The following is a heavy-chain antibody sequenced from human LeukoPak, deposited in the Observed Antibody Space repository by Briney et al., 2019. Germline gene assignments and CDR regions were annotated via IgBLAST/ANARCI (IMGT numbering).Heavy chain of an antibody. CDR1: GFTFTNYA. Sequence: GGSLRLSCAASGFTFTNYAMTWVRQAPGKGLEWVSAIIGDGNYIFYGDSVKGRFTSSRDNSKSTLYLQMSNLRAEDTAVYYCAKNRGTGMAFYDYWGQGTQVTVSS. CDR2: IIGDGNYI. CDR3: AKNRGTGMAFYDY. J-gene: IGHJ4*02. D-gene: IGHD5-18*01. V-gene: IGHV3-23*01.